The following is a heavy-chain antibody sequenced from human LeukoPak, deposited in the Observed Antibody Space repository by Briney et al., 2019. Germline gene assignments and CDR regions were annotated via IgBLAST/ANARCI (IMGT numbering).Heavy chain of an antibody. D-gene: IGHD3-10*01. V-gene: IGHV3-21*01. CDR3: ARGPYASGSYGRRGWVHYMDV. CDR1: GFTFSRHS. CDR2: ISTSSIYI. Sequence: GGSLRLSCAASGFTFSRHSMNWVRQASGKGLEWVSSISTSSIYIYYADSLKGRFTISRDNAKNSLYLQMNSLRAEDTAVYYCARGPYASGSYGRRGWVHYMDVWGKGTTVTISS. J-gene: IGHJ6*03.